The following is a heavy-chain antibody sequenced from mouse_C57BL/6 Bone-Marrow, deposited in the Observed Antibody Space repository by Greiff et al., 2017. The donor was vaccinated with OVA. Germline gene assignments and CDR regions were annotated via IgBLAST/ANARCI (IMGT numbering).Heavy chain of an antibody. CDR1: GYTFTSYG. CDR2: IYPRSGNT. V-gene: IGHV1-81*01. J-gene: IGHJ2*01. CDR3: ARWENLLLTVCYFDY. Sequence: VKLQESGAELARPGASVKLSCKASGYTFTSYGISWVKQRTGQGLEWIGEIYPRSGNTYYNEKFKGKATLTADKSSSTAYMELRSLTSEDSAVYFCARWENLLLTVCYFDYWGQGTTLTVSS. D-gene: IGHD1-1*01.